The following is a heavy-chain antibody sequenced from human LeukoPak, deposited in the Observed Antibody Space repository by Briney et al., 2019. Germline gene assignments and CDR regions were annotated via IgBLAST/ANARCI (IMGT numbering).Heavy chain of an antibody. J-gene: IGHJ3*02. CDR2: ISDSGGST. V-gene: IGHV3-23*01. Sequence: RTGGSLRLSCAASGFAFSSQAMGWVRQAPGKGLEWVSVISDSGGSTYYADSVKGRFTISRDNSKNTLYLQVNSLRAGDTAVYCCARACSGGSCYLAAFDIWGQGTMVTVSS. D-gene: IGHD2-15*01. CDR1: GFAFSSQA. CDR3: ARACSGGSCYLAAFDI.